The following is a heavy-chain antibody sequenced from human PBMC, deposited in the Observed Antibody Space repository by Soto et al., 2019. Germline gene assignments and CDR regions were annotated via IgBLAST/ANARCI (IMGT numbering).Heavy chain of an antibody. CDR3: ARHDHSSSTGNPKD. D-gene: IGHD2-2*01. V-gene: IGHV5-51*01. J-gene: IGHJ4*02. CDR1: GYSFTSYW. Sequence: GESLKISCNGSGYSFTSYWIGWVRQMPGKGLEWMGIIYTGDSDTRYSPSFQGQVTISADKSLSTAYLQWSSLQASDTAMYYCARHDHSSSTGNPKDWGQGTLVTVSS. CDR2: IYTGDSDT.